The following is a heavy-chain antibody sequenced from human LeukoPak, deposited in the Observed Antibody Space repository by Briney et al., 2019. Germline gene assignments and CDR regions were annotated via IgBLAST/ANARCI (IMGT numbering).Heavy chain of an antibody. Sequence: GASLRLSCAASGFTFSNYAMSWVRQAPGKGLEWVSAIVGSGGSTYYADSVKGRFTISRDNSKNTLFLQMNSLRVEDTALYYCSKWGDYDVLSGYYDSDFWGQGTLVTVSS. J-gene: IGHJ4*02. D-gene: IGHD3-9*01. CDR3: SKWGDYDVLSGYYDSDF. CDR2: IVGSGGST. CDR1: GFTFSNYA. V-gene: IGHV3-23*01.